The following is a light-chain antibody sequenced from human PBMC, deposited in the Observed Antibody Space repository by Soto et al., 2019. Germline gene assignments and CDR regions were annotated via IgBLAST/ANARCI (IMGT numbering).Light chain of an antibody. CDR2: GAS. Sequence: EIVLTQSPGTLSLSPGERATLSCSASQSVSSSYLAWYHQKPGQAPRLLIYGASSRATGIPDRFSGSGSGTDFTLTISRLEPEDFAVYYCQQYGSSPAFGGGIKVEIK. CDR3: QQYGSSPA. V-gene: IGKV3-20*01. CDR1: QSVSSSY. J-gene: IGKJ4*01.